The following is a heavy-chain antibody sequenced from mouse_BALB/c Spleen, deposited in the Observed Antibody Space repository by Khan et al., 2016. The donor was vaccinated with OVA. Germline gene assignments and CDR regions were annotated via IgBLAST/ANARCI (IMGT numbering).Heavy chain of an antibody. Sequence: QVQLQQSGAELARPGASVKMSCKASGYTFTCYTMHWVRQRPGKALEWIGHINPSNNYPNYNQNFKDKATLIVDKSSSTAYMQLSSLTSEDSAVYYCVREGAYYRSDGWFAYWGQGTLVTVSA. J-gene: IGHJ3*01. CDR3: VREGAYYRSDGWFAY. D-gene: IGHD2-14*01. CDR1: GYTFTCYT. V-gene: IGHV1-4*01. CDR2: INPSNNYP.